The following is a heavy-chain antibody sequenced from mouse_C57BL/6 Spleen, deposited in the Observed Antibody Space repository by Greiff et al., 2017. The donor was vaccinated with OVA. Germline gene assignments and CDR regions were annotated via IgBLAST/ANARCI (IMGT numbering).Heavy chain of an antibody. CDR2: IHPNSGST. J-gene: IGHJ3*01. Sequence: QVQLKQSGAELVKPGASVKLSCKASGYTFTSYWMHWVKQRPGQGLEWIGMIHPNSGSTNYNEKFKSKATLTVDKSSSTAYMQLSSLTSEDSAVYYCARRDYDGFAYWGQGTLVTVSA. CDR3: ARRDYDGFAY. CDR1: GYTFTSYW. V-gene: IGHV1-64*01. D-gene: IGHD2-4*01.